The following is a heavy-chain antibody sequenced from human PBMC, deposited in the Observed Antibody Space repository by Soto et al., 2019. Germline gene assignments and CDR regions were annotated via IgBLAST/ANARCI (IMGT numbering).Heavy chain of an antibody. Sequence: PSETLSLTCTVSGDSISSGGYYWSWIRQHPGKGLEWIGYIYYSGSTYYNPSLKSRVTISVDTSKNQFSLKLSSVTAADTAVYYCARGAIGSGSYPRGNWLDPWGQGTLVTVSS. CDR1: GDSISSGGYY. J-gene: IGHJ5*02. CDR3: ARGAIGSGSYPRGNWLDP. V-gene: IGHV4-31*03. D-gene: IGHD3-10*01. CDR2: IYYSGST.